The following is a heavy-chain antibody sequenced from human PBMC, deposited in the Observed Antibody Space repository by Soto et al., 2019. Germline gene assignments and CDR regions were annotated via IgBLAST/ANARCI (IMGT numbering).Heavy chain of an antibody. CDR3: ARPWGHYYYYYYMDV. V-gene: IGHV3-21*01. CDR1: GFTFSSYS. D-gene: IGHD7-27*01. Sequence: DVQLVESGGGLVKPGGSLRLSCAASGFTFSSYSMNWVRQAPGKGLEWVSSISSSSSYIYYADSVKGRFTISRDNAKNSLYLQMNSLRAEDTAVYYCARPWGHYYYYYYMDVWGKGTTVTVSS. CDR2: ISSSSSYI. J-gene: IGHJ6*03.